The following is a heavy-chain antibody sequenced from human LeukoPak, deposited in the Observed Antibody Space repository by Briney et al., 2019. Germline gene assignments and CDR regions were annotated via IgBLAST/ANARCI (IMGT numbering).Heavy chain of an antibody. D-gene: IGHD3-16*02. Sequence: GGSLRLSCAASGFTFSSYSMNWVRQAPGKGLEWVSTISSSSSYIYYADSVKGRFTISRDNAKNSLYLQMNSLRAEDTAVYYCARARSIGSFDYWGQGTLVTVSS. CDR1: GFTFSSYS. V-gene: IGHV3-21*01. CDR3: ARARSIGSFDY. CDR2: ISSSSSYI. J-gene: IGHJ4*02.